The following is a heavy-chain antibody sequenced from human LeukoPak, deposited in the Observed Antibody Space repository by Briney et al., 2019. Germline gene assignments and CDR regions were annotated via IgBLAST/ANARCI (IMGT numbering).Heavy chain of an antibody. J-gene: IGHJ4*02. D-gene: IGHD3-9*01. CDR1: GFTFSSYS. CDR3: ARLKYDILTNHFDY. CDR2: ISSSSSYI. Sequence: GGSLRLSCAASGFTFSSYSMNWVRQAPGKGLEWVSSISSSSSYIYYADSVKGRFTISRDNAKNSLYLQMNSLRAEDTAVYYCARLKYDILTNHFDYWGQGTLVTVSS. V-gene: IGHV3-21*01.